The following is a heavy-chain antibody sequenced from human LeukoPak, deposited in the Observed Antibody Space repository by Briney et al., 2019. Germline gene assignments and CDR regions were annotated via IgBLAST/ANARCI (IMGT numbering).Heavy chain of an antibody. CDR2: ISAYNGNT. J-gene: IGHJ6*03. D-gene: IGHD4-17*01. CDR1: GYTFTSYG. V-gene: IGHV1-18*01. CDR3: ARDGLPGPPLSVTPPVYYYIDV. Sequence: PKASVKVSCKASGYTFTSYGISWVRQAPGQGLEWMGWISAYNGNTNYAQKLQGRVTMTTDTSTSTAYMELRSLRSDDTAVYYCARDGLPGPPLSVTPPVYYYIDVWGKGTTVTVSS.